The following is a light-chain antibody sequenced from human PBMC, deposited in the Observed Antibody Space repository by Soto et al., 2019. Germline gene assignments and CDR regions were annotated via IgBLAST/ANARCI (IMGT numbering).Light chain of an antibody. J-gene: IGLJ3*02. V-gene: IGLV2-8*01. CDR2: EVT. CDR3: AAWDDSLNGPL. CDR1: SSDVGGYNY. Sequence: QSALTQPPSASGSPGQSVTISCTGTSSDVGGYNYVSWYQQHPGKAPKLLIYEVTKRPSGIPDRFSGSKSGTSASLAVNGLQSEDEADYYCAAWDDSLNGPLFGGGTKVTVL.